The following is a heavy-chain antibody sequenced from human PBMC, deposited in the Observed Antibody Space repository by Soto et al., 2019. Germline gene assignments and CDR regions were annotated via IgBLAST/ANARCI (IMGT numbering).Heavy chain of an antibody. Sequence: QVQLVESGGGVVQPGRSLRLSCAASGFTFSSYGMNWVRQAPGKGLEWVALISYDGRNKHYADSVKGRFTISRDNSKNTLSLPMNSLRAEDTALYYCAKDHVVTVPKGSGMDVWGQGTTVTVSS. CDR1: GFTFSSYG. CDR2: ISYDGRNK. V-gene: IGHV3-30*18. J-gene: IGHJ6*02. D-gene: IGHD3-22*01. CDR3: AKDHVVTVPKGSGMDV.